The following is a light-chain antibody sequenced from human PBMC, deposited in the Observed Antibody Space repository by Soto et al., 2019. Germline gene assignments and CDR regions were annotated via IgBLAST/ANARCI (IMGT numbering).Light chain of an antibody. CDR3: SSYTTRSTYV. Sequence: ALNNPASVSPTPSEQLISSCTGTSSDVGGYHYVSWYQQYPGKAPKVMIYDVSNRPSGVSNRFSGSKSGNTASLTISGLQAEVEADYYCSSYTTRSTYVVGTVTKVTV. CDR2: DVS. CDR1: SSDVGGYHY. V-gene: IGLV2-14*01. J-gene: IGLJ1*01.